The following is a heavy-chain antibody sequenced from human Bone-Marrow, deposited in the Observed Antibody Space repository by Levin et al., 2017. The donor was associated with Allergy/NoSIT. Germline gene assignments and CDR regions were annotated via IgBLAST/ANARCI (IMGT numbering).Heavy chain of an antibody. V-gene: IGHV4-39*01. J-gene: IGHJ4*02. CDR1: GGSISSSSYY. D-gene: IGHD3-22*01. Sequence: SETLSLTCTVSGGSISSSSYYWGWIRQPPGKGLEWIGSIHYSGSTYYNPSLKSRVTISVDTSKNQFSLKLSSVTAADTAVYYCARHGAPNSSGYLYYFDYWGQGTLVTVSS. CDR2: IHYSGST. CDR3: ARHGAPNSSGYLYYFDY.